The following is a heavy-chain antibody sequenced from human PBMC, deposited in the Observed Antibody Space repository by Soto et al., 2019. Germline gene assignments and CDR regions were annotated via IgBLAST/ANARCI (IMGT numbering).Heavy chain of an antibody. V-gene: IGHV3-30-3*01. CDR1: GFTFSSYA. J-gene: IGHJ4*02. CDR3: ARDGGAY. D-gene: IGHD3-16*01. Sequence: QVQLVESGGGVVQPGRSLRLSWAASGFTFSSYAMHWVRRAPGKGLAWMAVMSYNGSNKYYADSVKGRFTISRDNSKNTLYLQMNSLRPQDTALYYCARDGGAYWGQGTLVIVSS. CDR2: MSYNGSNK.